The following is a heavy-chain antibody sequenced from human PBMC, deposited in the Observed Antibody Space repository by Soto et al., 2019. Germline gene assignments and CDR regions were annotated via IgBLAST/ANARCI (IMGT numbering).Heavy chain of an antibody. CDR2: IKQDGSEK. CDR1: GFTFSSYW. Sequence: GGSLRLSCAASGFTFSSYWMSWVRQAPGKGLEWVANIKQDGSEKYYVDSVKGRFTISRDNAKNSLYLQMNSPRAEDTAVYYCAREERITIFGVVPYGMDVWGQGTTVTVSS. CDR3: AREERITIFGVVPYGMDV. D-gene: IGHD3-3*01. V-gene: IGHV3-7*01. J-gene: IGHJ6*02.